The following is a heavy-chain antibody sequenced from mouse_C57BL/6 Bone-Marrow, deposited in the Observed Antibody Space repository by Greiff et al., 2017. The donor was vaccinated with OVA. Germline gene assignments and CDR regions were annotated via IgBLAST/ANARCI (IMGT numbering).Heavy chain of an antibody. V-gene: IGHV1-42*01. D-gene: IGHD2-5*01. CDR1: GYSFTGYY. CDR3: ARPYSNYEGFAY. Sequence: EVHLVESGPELVKPGASVKISCKASGYSFTGYYMNWVKQSPEKSLEWIGEINPSTGGTTYNQQFTAKATLTVDKSSSTAYMQLKCLTSEDAAVYYCARPYSNYEGFAYWGQGTLVTVSA. J-gene: IGHJ3*01. CDR2: INPSTGGT.